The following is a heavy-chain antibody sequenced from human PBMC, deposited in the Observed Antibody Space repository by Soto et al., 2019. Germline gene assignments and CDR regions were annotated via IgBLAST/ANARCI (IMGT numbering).Heavy chain of an antibody. CDR1: GGTFSSYA. Sequence: ASVKVSCKASGGTFSSYAISWVRQAPGQGLEWMGGIIPIFGTANYAQKFQGRVTITADESTSTAYMELSSLRSEDTAVYYCARPSDDSSGYSEAFDYWGQGTLVTVSS. CDR2: IIPIFGTA. CDR3: ARPSDDSSGYSEAFDY. D-gene: IGHD3-22*01. V-gene: IGHV1-69*13. J-gene: IGHJ4*02.